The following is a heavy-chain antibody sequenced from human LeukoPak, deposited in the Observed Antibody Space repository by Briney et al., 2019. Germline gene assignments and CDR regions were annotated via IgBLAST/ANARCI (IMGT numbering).Heavy chain of an antibody. V-gene: IGHV4-39*01. CDR3: ANYCSSTSCYWYFDY. CDR1: GGSISSSSYY. D-gene: IGHD2-2*01. Sequence: SETLSLTCTVSGGSISSSSYYWGWIRQPPGKGLEWIGSIYYSGSTYYNPSLRSRVTISVDTSKNQFSLKLSSVTAADTAVYYCANYCSSTSCYWYFDYWGQGTLVTVSS. CDR2: IYYSGST. J-gene: IGHJ4*02.